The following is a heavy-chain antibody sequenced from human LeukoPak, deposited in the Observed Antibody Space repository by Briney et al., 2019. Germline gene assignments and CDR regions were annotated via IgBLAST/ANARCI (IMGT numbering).Heavy chain of an antibody. Sequence: PSETLSLTCTVSGGSIRSYYWSWIRQPPGKALEWIAYIYYSGSTNYNPSLKSRGTISVDTSKNQFSLKLSSVTAADTAVYFCARHGGSAYFDQWGQGALVPVSS. CDR1: GGSIRSYY. V-gene: IGHV4-59*08. J-gene: IGHJ4*02. CDR2: IYYSGST. D-gene: IGHD2-15*01. CDR3: ARHGGSAYFDQ.